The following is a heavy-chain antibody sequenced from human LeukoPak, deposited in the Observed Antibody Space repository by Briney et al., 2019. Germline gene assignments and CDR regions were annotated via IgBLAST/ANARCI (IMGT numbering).Heavy chain of an antibody. Sequence: PGRSLRLSCAASGFTFSSYGMHWVRQAPGKGLEWVAVISYDGSNKYYADSVKGRFTISRDNSKNTLYLRMNSLRAEDTAVYYCFYWRFGGFDYWGQGTLATVSS. V-gene: IGHV3-30*03. D-gene: IGHD3-10*01. CDR1: GFTFSSYG. J-gene: IGHJ4*02. CDR2: ISYDGSNK. CDR3: FYWRFGGFDY.